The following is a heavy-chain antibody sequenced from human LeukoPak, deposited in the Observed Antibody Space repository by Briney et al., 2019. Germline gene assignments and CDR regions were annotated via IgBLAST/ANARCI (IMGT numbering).Heavy chain of an antibody. CDR3: AKGGGGGCASRLAD. CDR1: GLTFSSYA. CDR2: ICGNNNGT. D-gene: IGHD2-15*01. V-gene: IGHV3-23*01. J-gene: IGHJ4*02. Sequence: GGSLSLFCAASGLTFSSYAMSWVRQAPGKGLEWVSSICGNNNGTYYADSVKGRFTFSRDNSKNTLYLQMNSLRAEDTAVYYCAKGGGGGCASRLADWGQGTRVTVSS.